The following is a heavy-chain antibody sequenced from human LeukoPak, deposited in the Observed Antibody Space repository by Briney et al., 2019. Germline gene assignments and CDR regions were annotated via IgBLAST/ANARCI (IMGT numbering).Heavy chain of an antibody. Sequence: SETLSLTCTVSGDSFRSYHWSWLRQPPGKGLEWIGYISSSGSTSYNPSLKSRVTISVDTSKNQFSLKLSSVTAADTVVYYCARVGRGDHSWGSYYCDHWGQGTLVSVSS. J-gene: IGHJ4*02. CDR1: GDSFRSYH. V-gene: IGHV4-59*01. CDR3: ARVGRGDHSWGSYYCDH. D-gene: IGHD3-16*01. CDR2: ISSSGST.